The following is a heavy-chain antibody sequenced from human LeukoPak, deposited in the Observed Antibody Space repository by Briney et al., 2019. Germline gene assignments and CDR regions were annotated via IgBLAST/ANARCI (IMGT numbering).Heavy chain of an antibody. D-gene: IGHD2-2*01. CDR2: IYYSGST. CDR1: GGSISSGDYY. V-gene: IGHV4-30-4*08. CDR3: ARDGRFRGYCSSTSCHNWFDP. J-gene: IGHJ5*02. Sequence: SQTLSLTCTVSGGSISSGDYYWSWIRQPPGKGLEWIGYIYYSGSTYYNPSLKSRVTISVDTSKNQFSLKLSSVTAADTAVYYCARDGRFRGYCSSTSCHNWFDPWGQGTLVTVSS.